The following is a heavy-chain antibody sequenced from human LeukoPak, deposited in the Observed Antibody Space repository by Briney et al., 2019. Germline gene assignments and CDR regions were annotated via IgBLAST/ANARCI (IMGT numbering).Heavy chain of an antibody. CDR3: VRERGRQVNSPYFDH. D-gene: IGHD4-23*01. J-gene: IGHJ4*02. Sequence: PGGSLRLSCAASGFTVSNNYMSWVRQAPGKGLEWVSVIYSDGRTYYADSVKGRFTVSRDNSKNTLYLQMNSLRAEDTALYYCVRERGRQVNSPYFDHWGQGTLVTVSS. CDR1: GFTVSNNY. V-gene: IGHV3-66*01. CDR2: IYSDGRT.